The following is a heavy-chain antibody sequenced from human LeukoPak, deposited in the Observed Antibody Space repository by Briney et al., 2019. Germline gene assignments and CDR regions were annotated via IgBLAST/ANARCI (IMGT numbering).Heavy chain of an antibody. CDR1: XXXFXDYY. J-gene: IGHJ4*02. V-gene: IGHV3-11*01. Sequence: GGSLRLSCAXXXXXFXDYYMSWIRQAPGKGLEWVSYISSSGGTIYYADSVKGRFTISRDNSKNSLYLQMNSLRAEDTAVYYCARDIYYGSGDGGGQGTLVTVSS. CDR2: ISSSGGTI. CDR3: ARDIYYGSGDG. D-gene: IGHD3-10*01.